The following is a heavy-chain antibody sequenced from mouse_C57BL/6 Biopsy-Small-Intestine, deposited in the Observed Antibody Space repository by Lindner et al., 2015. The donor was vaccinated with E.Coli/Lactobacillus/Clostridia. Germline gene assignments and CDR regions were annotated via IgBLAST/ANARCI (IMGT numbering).Heavy chain of an antibody. V-gene: IGHV1-20*01. CDR2: INPYNGDT. CDR3: ARSPY. CDR1: GFPFTAHY. Sequence: VQLQESGPELVKPGASVKISCKASGFPFTAHYMHWVKQSPEKSLEWIGRINPYNGDTFYNQKFKGKATLTVDKSSSTAHMELRSLTSEDSAFYYCARSPYWGQGTLVTVSA. J-gene: IGHJ3*01.